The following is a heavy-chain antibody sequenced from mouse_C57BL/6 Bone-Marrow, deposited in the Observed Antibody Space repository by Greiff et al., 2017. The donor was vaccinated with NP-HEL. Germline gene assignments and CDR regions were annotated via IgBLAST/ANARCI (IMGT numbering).Heavy chain of an antibody. J-gene: IGHJ4*01. CDR3: AREGRRYAMDY. CDR2: IDPSDSYT. V-gene: IGHV1-69*01. Sequence: QVQLQQPGAELVMPGASVKLSCKASGYTFTSYWMHWVKQRPGQGLEWIGEIDPSDSYTNYNQKFKGKSTLTVDKSSSTAYMQLSSLTSEDSAVYYGAREGRRYAMDYWGQGTSVTVSS. D-gene: IGHD2-14*01. CDR1: GYTFTSYW.